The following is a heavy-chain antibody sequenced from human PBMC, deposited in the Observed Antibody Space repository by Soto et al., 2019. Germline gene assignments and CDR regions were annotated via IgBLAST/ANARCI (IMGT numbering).Heavy chain of an antibody. CDR2: ISGSGGST. V-gene: IGHV3-23*01. J-gene: IGHJ4*02. CDR1: GFTFSSYA. CDR3: AKSDIVVVVAPFDY. D-gene: IGHD2-15*01. Sequence: GGSLRLSCAASGFTFSSYAMSWVRQAPGKGLEWVSAISGSGGSTYYADSVKGRFTISRDNSKNTLYLQMNSLRAEDTAVYHCAKSDIVVVVAPFDYWGQGTLVTVSS.